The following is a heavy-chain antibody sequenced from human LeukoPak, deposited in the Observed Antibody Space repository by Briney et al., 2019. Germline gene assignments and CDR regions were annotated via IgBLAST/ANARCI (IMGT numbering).Heavy chain of an antibody. J-gene: IGHJ4*02. Sequence: PSETLSLTCTVSGGSISSSSYYWCWIRQPPGKGLEWIGSIYYSGSTYYNPSLKSRVTISVDTSKNQFSLKLSSVTAADTAVYYCARVGWAAGTFDYWGQGTLVTVSS. V-gene: IGHV4-39*01. CDR2: IYYSGST. D-gene: IGHD6-13*01. CDR1: GGSISSSSYY. CDR3: ARVGWAAGTFDY.